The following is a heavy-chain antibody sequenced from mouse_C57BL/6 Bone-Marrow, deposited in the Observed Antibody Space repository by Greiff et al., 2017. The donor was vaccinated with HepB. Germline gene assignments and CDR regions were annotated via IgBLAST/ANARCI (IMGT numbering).Heavy chain of an antibody. V-gene: IGHV6-3*01. J-gene: IGHJ1*03. CDR1: GFTFSNYW. Sequence: EVQRVESGGGLVQPGGSMKLSCVASGFTFSNYWMNWVRQSPEKGLEWVAQIRLKSDNYATHYAESVKGRFTISRDDSKSSVYLQMNNLRAEDTGIYYCTKLTGNWYFDVWGTGTTVTVSS. CDR2: IRLKSDNYAT. CDR3: TKLTGNWYFDV. D-gene: IGHD4-1*01.